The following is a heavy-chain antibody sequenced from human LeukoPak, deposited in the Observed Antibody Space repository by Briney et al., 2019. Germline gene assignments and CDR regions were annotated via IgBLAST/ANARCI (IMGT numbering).Heavy chain of an antibody. D-gene: IGHD3-10*01. CDR2: IYTSGST. Sequence: SETLSLTCTVSGGSISSYYWSWIRQPAGKGREWIGRIYTSGSTNYNPSLNSRVTMSVDTSTNQFSLKLSSVTAADTAVYYCARDAAGDNWFDPWGQGTLVTVSS. J-gene: IGHJ5*02. CDR3: ARDAAGDNWFDP. V-gene: IGHV4-4*07. CDR1: GGSISSYY.